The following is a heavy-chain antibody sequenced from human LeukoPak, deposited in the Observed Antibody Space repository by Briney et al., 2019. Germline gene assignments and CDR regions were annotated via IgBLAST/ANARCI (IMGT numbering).Heavy chain of an antibody. J-gene: IGHJ4*02. V-gene: IGHV4-59*08. CDR1: GCSISRYH. Sequence: SETLSLTCTVSGCSISRYHWSWIRQPPGKGLEWIGYLYYIGSTNYNPSLKSRVTISVDTSKNQFSLMLSSVTAADTAVYYCARRYSAYDPYFDYWGQGTLVTVSS. D-gene: IGHD5-12*01. CDR2: LYYIGST. CDR3: ARRYSAYDPYFDY.